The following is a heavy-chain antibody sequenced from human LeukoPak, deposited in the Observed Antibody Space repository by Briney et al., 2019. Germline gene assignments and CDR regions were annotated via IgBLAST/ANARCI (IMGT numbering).Heavy chain of an antibody. Sequence: SETLSLTCTVSGGSISSSSYYWGWIRQPPGKGLEWIGSIYYSGSTYYNVSLKSRVTISVDTSKNQFSLKLSSVTAADTAVYYCARHGKTPLRYFARYYFDYWGQGTLVTVSS. V-gene: IGHV4-39*01. CDR2: IYYSGST. CDR3: ARHGKTPLRYFARYYFDY. J-gene: IGHJ4*02. D-gene: IGHD3-9*01. CDR1: GGSISSSSYY.